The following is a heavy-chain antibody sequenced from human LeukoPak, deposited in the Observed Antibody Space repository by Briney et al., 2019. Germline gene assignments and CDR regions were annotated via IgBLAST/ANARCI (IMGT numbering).Heavy chain of an antibody. J-gene: IGHJ6*03. D-gene: IGHD2-8*01. Sequence: GASVKVSCKASGYTFTNYGVSWVRQAPGQGLEWMGWISAYNGKTNYAQKLQGRVTLTTDTSTSTAYMELRSLRSDDTAVFYCARRGGGCANGVCSPIYYYYYMDVWGKGTTVTVSS. CDR3: ARRGGGCANGVCSPIYYYYYMDV. CDR1: GYTFTNYG. CDR2: ISAYNGKT. V-gene: IGHV1-18*01.